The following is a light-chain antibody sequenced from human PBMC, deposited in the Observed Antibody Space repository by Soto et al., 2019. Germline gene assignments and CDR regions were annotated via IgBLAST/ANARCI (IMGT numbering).Light chain of an antibody. CDR1: QSLSSNS. Sequence: EIVLTQSPGTLSLSPGERVTLSCGASQSLSSNSLAWYQQKPGQAPRLLIYGASSRATGIPDRFSGSGSGTDFTLKISRVQAEDVGVYYCTQALQTPPTFGQGTKVEIK. CDR2: GAS. J-gene: IGKJ1*01. V-gene: IGKV3-20*01. CDR3: TQALQTPPT.